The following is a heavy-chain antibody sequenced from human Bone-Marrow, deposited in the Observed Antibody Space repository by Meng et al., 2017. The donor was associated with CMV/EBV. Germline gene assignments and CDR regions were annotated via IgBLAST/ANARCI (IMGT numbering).Heavy chain of an antibody. Sequence: SETLSLTCTVSGVSISSSSYYWGWIRQPPGKGLEWIGSGDYSGSTNYNPSLKSRVTISVDKSKNQLSLKLSSVTAAETAVYYCGTDERKGSCSSTRCQDYGIDVWGQGTTVTVSS. CDR1: GVSISSSSYY. CDR2: GDYSGST. D-gene: IGHD2-2*01. V-gene: IGHV4-39*07. CDR3: GTDERKGSCSSTRCQDYGIDV. J-gene: IGHJ6*02.